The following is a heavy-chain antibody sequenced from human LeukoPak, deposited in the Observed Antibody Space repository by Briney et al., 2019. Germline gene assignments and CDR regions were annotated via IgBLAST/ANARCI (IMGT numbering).Heavy chain of an antibody. CDR2: INPSGGST. CDR1: GYTFTSYY. CDR3: ARGYSYGPFDY. Sequence: ASVKVSCKASGYTFTSYYMHWVRQAPGQGLEWMGIINPSGGSTNYAQKFQGRITMTRDTSTSTVYMELSSLRSDDTAVYYCARGYSYGPFDYWGQGTLVTVSS. J-gene: IGHJ4*02. V-gene: IGHV1-46*01. D-gene: IGHD5-18*01.